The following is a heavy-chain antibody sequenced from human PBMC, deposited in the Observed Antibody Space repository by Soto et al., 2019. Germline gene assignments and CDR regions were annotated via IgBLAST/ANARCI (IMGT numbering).Heavy chain of an antibody. CDR2: ICGSGGGT. J-gene: IGHJ4*02. V-gene: IGHV3-23*01. D-gene: IGHD2-15*01. CDR3: AKCSSGSCYSGNDY. CDR1: GFTFTTYA. Sequence: GGSLRLSCAASGFTFTTYAMSWVRQPPGKGLEWVSSICGSGGGTYYADSVKGRFTISRDNSKNTLYLQMNSLRAEDTAVYYCAKCSSGSCYSGNDYWGQGTVVTVSS.